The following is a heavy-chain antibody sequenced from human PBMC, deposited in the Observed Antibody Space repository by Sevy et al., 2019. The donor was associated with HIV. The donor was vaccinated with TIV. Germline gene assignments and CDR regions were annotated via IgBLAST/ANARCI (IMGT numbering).Heavy chain of an antibody. J-gene: IGHJ6*03. CDR3: AKVGWGGREYYYGSGGNYYYMDV. CDR2: ISGSGGST. CDR1: GFTFSSYA. Sequence: GGSLRLSCAASGFTFSSYAMSWVRQAPGKGLEWVSAISGSGGSTYYADSVKGRFTISRDNSKKTLYLQMNSLRAEDTAVDYGAKVGWGGREYYYGSGGNYYYMDVWGKGTTVTVSS. V-gene: IGHV3-23*01. D-gene: IGHD3-10*01.